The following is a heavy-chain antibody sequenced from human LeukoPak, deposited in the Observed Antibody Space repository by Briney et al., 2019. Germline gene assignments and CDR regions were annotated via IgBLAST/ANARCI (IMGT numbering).Heavy chain of an antibody. Sequence: PSETLSLTCTVSGGSISSYYWSWIRQPPGKGLEWIGYIYYSGSTNYNPSLKSRFTIPVDTSKNQFSLKLSSVTAADTAVYYCVRDPSLFSGYFDYWGQGTLVTVSA. CDR3: VRDPSLFSGYFDY. J-gene: IGHJ4*02. V-gene: IGHV4-59*12. CDR1: GGSISSYY. CDR2: IYYSGST. D-gene: IGHD3-3*02.